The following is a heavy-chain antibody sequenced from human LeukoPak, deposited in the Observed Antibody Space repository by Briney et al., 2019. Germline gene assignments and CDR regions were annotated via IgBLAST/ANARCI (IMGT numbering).Heavy chain of an antibody. V-gene: IGHV4-4*02. D-gene: IGHD4-11*01. J-gene: IGHJ4*02. CDR2: IYHSGNT. CDR1: GGSISSRNW. Sequence: PSETLSLTCAVSGGSISSRNWWSWVRQPPGKGLEWIGEIYHSGNTNYNPSLKSRVTISVDKSKNQFSLKLSSVTAADTAVYYSARDRETTGYFDYWGQGTLVTVSS. CDR3: ARDRETTGYFDY.